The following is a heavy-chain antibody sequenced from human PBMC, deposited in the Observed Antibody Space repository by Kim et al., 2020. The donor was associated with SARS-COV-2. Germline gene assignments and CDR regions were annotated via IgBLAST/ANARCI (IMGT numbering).Heavy chain of an antibody. V-gene: IGHV3-15*01. D-gene: IGHD3-9*01. Sequence: GGSLRLSCAASGFTFSNAWMSWVRQAPGKGLEWVGRIKSKTDGGTTDYAAPVKGRFTISRDDSKNTLYLQMNSLKTEDTAVYYCTTDFGPYYDILTGYYIGKDVGGTLDYWGQGTLGTVSS. J-gene: IGHJ4*02. CDR2: IKSKTDGGTT. CDR3: TTDFGPYYDILTGYYIGKDVGGTLDY. CDR1: GFTFSNAW.